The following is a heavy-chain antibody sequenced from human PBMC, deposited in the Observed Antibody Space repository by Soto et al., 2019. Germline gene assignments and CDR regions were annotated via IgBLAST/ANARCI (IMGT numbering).Heavy chain of an antibody. CDR2: LSNSGST. CDR1: GGSISSGGYS. D-gene: IGHD6-13*01. V-gene: IGHV4-61*08. CDR3: ARERGKTTTWYIDY. J-gene: IGHJ4*02. Sequence: SETLSLTCAVSGGSISSGGYSWSWIRQPPGKGLEWIGYLSNSGSTSYNPSLKSRVTIAVDTSKNQLSLKLISVTAADTAVYFCARERGKTTTWYIDYWGQGILVTVSS.